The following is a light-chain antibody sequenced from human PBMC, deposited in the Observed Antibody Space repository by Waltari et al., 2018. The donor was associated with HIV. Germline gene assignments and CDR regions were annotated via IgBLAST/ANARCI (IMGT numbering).Light chain of an antibody. CDR2: SND. Sequence: QSVLTQPPSASGTPGQRVTISCSGSRSNIGSNTVHWYQQVPGTAPKLLIYSNDQRPSGVPDRVSGSKSGTSASLAISGLQSEDEADYYCAAWDDSLDGFVFGTGTKVTVL. CDR3: AAWDDSLDGFV. CDR1: RSNIGSNT. J-gene: IGLJ1*01. V-gene: IGLV1-44*01.